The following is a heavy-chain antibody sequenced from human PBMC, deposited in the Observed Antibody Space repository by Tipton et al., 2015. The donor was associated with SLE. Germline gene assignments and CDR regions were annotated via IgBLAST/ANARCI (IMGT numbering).Heavy chain of an antibody. CDR3: ARDRTLRFGMDV. Sequence: TLSLTCTVSGGSISNYYWSWIRQPAGKGLEWIGRVYSSGSTNFNPSLRSRLTMSVDTSKNQLSLKVSSVTAADMGVYCCARDRTLRFGMDVWGQGTTVTVSS. CDR1: GGSISNYY. CDR2: VYSSGST. D-gene: IGHD3-16*01. V-gene: IGHV4-4*07. J-gene: IGHJ6*02.